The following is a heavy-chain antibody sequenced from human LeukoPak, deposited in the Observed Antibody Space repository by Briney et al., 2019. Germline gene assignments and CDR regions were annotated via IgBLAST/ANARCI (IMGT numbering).Heavy chain of an antibody. CDR2: ISSSSSYI. Sequence: GGSLRLSCAASGFTVSSNYMSWVRQAPGKVLEWVSSISSSSSYIYYADSVKGRFTISRDNAKNSLYLQMDSLRAEDTAVYYCARLFVYGSGAEAFDYWGQGALVTVSS. CDR1: GFTVSSNY. V-gene: IGHV3-21*01. D-gene: IGHD3-10*01. CDR3: ARLFVYGSGAEAFDY. J-gene: IGHJ4*02.